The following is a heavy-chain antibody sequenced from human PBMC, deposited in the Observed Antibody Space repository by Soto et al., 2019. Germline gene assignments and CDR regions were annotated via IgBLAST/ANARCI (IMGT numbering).Heavy chain of an antibody. Sequence: PSETLSLTCAVYGGSFSGYYWSWIRQPPGKGLEWIGEINHSGSTNYNPSLKSRVTISVDTSKNQFSLKLSSVTAADTAVYYCGRGHAKGYPPPTIRLKSNYWGQETLVTVS. V-gene: IGHV4-34*01. CDR2: INHSGST. CDR3: GRGHAKGYPPPTIRLKSNY. CDR1: GGSFSGYY. D-gene: IGHD2-2*01. J-gene: IGHJ4*02.